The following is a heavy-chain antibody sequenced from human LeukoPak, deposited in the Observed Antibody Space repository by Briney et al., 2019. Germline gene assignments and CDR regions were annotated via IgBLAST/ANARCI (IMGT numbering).Heavy chain of an antibody. CDR2: IYFSGST. J-gene: IGHJ4*02. Sequence: PSETLSLTCTVSGVSISSYYWSWIRQPPGKGLEWIGYIYFSGSTNYNPSLKSRVTISVDTSKNQFSLKMTSVTAADTAVYYCARHTGHFDYWGQGALVTVSS. CDR1: GVSISSYY. CDR3: ARHTGHFDY. D-gene: IGHD4-17*01. V-gene: IGHV4-59*08.